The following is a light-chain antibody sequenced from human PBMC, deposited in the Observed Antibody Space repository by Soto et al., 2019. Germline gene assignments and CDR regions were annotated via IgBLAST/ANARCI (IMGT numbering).Light chain of an antibody. CDR3: QHYNSYSEA. Sequence: DIQMTQSPSTLSGSVGDRVTITCRASQTISSWLAWYQQKPGKAPKLLIYKASTLKSGVPSRFSGSESGTEFTLTIRSLQPDDLATYYCQHYNSYSEAFGQGTKVELK. J-gene: IGKJ1*01. V-gene: IGKV1-5*03. CDR1: QTISSW. CDR2: KAS.